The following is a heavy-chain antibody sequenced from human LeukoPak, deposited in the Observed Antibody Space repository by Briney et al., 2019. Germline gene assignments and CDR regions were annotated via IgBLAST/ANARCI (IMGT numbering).Heavy chain of an antibody. Sequence: GGSLRLSCAASGFTFSGYELNWVRQAPGKGLEWDSYISTTGTTVYYADSVKGRFTISRDNVKNSLYLQMNSLRDEDTAVYYWARGGDYGDYVDFAYWGQGTLVTVSS. D-gene: IGHD4-17*01. V-gene: IGHV3-48*03. CDR1: GFTFSGYE. CDR2: ISTTGTTV. CDR3: ARGGDYGDYVDFAY. J-gene: IGHJ4*02.